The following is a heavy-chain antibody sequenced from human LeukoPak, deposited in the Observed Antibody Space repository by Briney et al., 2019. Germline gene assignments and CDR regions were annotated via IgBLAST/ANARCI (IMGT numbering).Heavy chain of an antibody. J-gene: IGHJ4*02. Sequence: GGSLRLSCAASGFTFSSYAMSWVRQAPGKGLEWVSAISGGSADYADSVKGRFSISIDNSKNTLYLQMNSLRAEDTAVYYCANLLSRIAPGFDYWGQGTLVTVSS. V-gene: IGHV3-23*01. CDR2: ISGGSA. D-gene: IGHD6-25*01. CDR3: ANLLSRIAPGFDY. CDR1: GFTFSSYA.